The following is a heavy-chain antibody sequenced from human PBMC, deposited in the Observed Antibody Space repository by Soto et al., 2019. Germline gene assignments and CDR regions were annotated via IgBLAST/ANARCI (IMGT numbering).Heavy chain of an antibody. Sequence: GGSLRLSCAASGFTFNIYALHWVRQAPGKGLEWVAVISFDGTKKYYSDSVKGRFTISRDNLKNTPYLQMNNLRVEDAALYFCAREDDYGYRYINYGLDVWGQGTTVTVSS. J-gene: IGHJ6*02. CDR3: AREDDYGYRYINYGLDV. V-gene: IGHV3-30-3*01. CDR1: GFTFNIYA. D-gene: IGHD4-17*01. CDR2: ISFDGTKK.